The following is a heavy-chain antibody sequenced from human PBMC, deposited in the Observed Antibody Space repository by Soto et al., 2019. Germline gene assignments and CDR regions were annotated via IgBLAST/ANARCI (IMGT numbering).Heavy chain of an antibody. CDR3: ARGYSMIVVVRPTDY. Sequence: ASVKVSCKASGYTFTSYGISWVRQAPGQGLEWMGWISAYNGNTNYAQELQGRVTMTTDTSTSTAYMELRSLRSEDTAVYYCARGYSMIVVVRPTDYWGQGTLVTVSS. J-gene: IGHJ4*02. CDR2: ISAYNGNT. CDR1: GYTFTSYG. D-gene: IGHD3-22*01. V-gene: IGHV1-18*04.